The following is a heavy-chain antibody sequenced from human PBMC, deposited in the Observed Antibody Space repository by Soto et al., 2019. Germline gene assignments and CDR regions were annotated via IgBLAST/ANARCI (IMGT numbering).Heavy chain of an antibody. J-gene: IGHJ4*02. CDR2: ISNSFSDGNT. CDR3: AKVFSPEGGNYFDY. Sequence: GGSLRLSCAASGFTFSNYAMNWVRQAPEKGLEWVSAISNSFSDGNTHYADSVKGRFTISRDNDKNTVFLEMNSLRAEDTAVYYCAKVFSPEGGNYFDYWGQGTLVTVSS. CDR1: GFTFSNYA. V-gene: IGHV3-23*01.